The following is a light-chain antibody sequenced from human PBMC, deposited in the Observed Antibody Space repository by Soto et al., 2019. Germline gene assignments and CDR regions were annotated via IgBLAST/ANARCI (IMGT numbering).Light chain of an antibody. CDR1: QSVSSN. CDR2: GAS. V-gene: IGKV3-15*01. Sequence: EIVMTQSPATLSVSTGERATLSCRASQSVSSNLAWYQQKSGQAPRLLIYGASTRATDIPARFSGSGSGTEFTRTISSLQSEDFALYYCQQYDNWPQTFGQGTRLEIK. CDR3: QQYDNWPQT. J-gene: IGKJ2*01.